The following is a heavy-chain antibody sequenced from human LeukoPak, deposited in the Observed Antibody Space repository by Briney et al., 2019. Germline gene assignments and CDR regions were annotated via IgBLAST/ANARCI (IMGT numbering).Heavy chain of an antibody. D-gene: IGHD5/OR15-5a*01. Sequence: PGGSLRLSCAASGFTFSSFWMSWVRQAPGKGLEWVANINQDGSEKYCVDSVKGRFTISRDNAKSSLYLQMNSLRAEDTAVYYCAGRPSSTIPWGQGTLVTVSS. V-gene: IGHV3-7*01. CDR3: AGRPSSTIP. J-gene: IGHJ4*02. CDR1: GFTFSSFW. CDR2: INQDGSEK.